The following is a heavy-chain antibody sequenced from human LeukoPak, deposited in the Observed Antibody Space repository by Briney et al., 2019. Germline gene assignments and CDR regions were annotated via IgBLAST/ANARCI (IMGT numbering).Heavy chain of an antibody. V-gene: IGHV4-61*02. J-gene: IGHJ4*02. CDR1: GGSISSGSYY. D-gene: IGHD3-22*01. Sequence: SETLSLTCTVFGGSISSGSYYWSWIRQPAGKGLEWIGRIYTSGSTNYNPSLKSRVTISVDTSKNQFSLKLSSVTAADTAVYYCAAQYYYDSSGSYYFDYWGQGTLVTVSS. CDR2: IYTSGST. CDR3: AAQYYYDSSGSYYFDY.